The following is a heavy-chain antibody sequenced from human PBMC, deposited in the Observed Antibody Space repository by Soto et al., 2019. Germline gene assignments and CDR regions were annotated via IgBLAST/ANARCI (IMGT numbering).Heavy chain of an antibody. Sequence: ASVKGACKASGYTFTGYYMHWVRQAPGQGLEWMGWINPNSGGTNYAQKFQGWVTMTRDTSISTAYMELSRLRSDDTAVYYCARGKYGNAEYGMDVWGQGTTVTVSS. J-gene: IGHJ6*02. CDR3: ARGKYGNAEYGMDV. D-gene: IGHD3-10*01. CDR2: INPNSGGT. V-gene: IGHV1-2*04. CDR1: GYTFTGYY.